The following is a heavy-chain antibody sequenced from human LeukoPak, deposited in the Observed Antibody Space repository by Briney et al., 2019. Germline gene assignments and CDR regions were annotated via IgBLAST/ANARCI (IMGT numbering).Heavy chain of an antibody. CDR3: ARVAVAGNFDY. CDR2: ISSSGSTI. V-gene: IGHV3-48*04. Sequence: GGSLRLSCVASGFTLSSFGMNWVRQAPGKGLEWVSYISSSGSTIYYADSVKGRFTISRDNAKNSLYLQMNSLRAEDTAVYYCARVAVAGNFDYWGQGTLVTVSS. CDR1: GFTLSSFG. J-gene: IGHJ4*02. D-gene: IGHD6-19*01.